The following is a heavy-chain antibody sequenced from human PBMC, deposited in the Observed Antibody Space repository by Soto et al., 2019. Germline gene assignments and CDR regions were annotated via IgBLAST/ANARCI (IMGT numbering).Heavy chain of an antibody. D-gene: IGHD2-15*01. J-gene: IGHJ5*02. CDR2: ISGSGGST. V-gene: IGHV3-23*01. CDR3: AKDLRHISRCSGGSCYWFDP. CDR1: GFTFSSYA. Sequence: PGGSLRLSCAASGFTFSSYAMSWVRQAPGKGLEWVSAISGSGGSTYYADSVKGRFTISRDNSKNTLYLQMNSLRAEDTAVYYCAKDLRHISRCSGGSCYWFDPWGQGTLVTVSS.